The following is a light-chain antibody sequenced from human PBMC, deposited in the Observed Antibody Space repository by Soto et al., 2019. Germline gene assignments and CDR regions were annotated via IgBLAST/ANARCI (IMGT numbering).Light chain of an antibody. V-gene: IGKV3-15*01. CDR3: QQYNNWPLQT. CDR2: RTS. Sequence: EIVMTQSPATLSVSPGERATLSCRASQSISSNLAWYQQKPGQAPRLLMFRTSSRATGFPARFSGSGSGTEFNLTISSLQSEDFGVYYCQQYNNWPLQTFGQGTKVDIK. J-gene: IGKJ1*01. CDR1: QSISSN.